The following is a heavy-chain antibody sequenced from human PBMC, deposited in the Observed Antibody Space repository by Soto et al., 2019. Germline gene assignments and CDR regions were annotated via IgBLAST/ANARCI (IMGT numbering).Heavy chain of an antibody. D-gene: IGHD3-16*02. CDR3: ATGEGAPYDYVWGSYRYTDSPFDY. V-gene: IGHV3-30-3*01. CDR1: GFTFSSYA. Sequence: QVQLVESGGGVVQPGRSLRLSCAASGFTFSSYAMHWVRQAPGKGLEWVAVISYDGSNKYYADSVKGRFTISRDNSKNTLYLQMNSLRAEDTAVYYCATGEGAPYDYVWGSYRYTDSPFDYWGQGTLVTVSS. J-gene: IGHJ4*02. CDR2: ISYDGSNK.